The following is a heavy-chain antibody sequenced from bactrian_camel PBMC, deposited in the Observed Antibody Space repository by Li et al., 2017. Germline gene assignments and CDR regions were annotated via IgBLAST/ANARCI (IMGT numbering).Heavy chain of an antibody. D-gene: IGHD2*01. CDR2: VYMNGGST. Sequence: VQAGGSLSLSCRVSGDEYRGLCMGWFRQAPGKEREEVALVYMNGGSTLDDSSVYYANSVKGRFTMSRDNAKNTISLEMNDLKPEDTAMYYCVVDACLLTGGSYYYGRQSWGGGTQVTVS. J-gene: IGHJ6*01. CDR1: GDEYRGLC. V-gene: IGHV3-3*01. CDR3: VVDACLLTGGSYYYGRQS.